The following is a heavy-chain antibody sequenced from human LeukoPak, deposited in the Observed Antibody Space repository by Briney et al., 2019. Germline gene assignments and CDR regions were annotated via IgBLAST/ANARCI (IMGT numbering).Heavy chain of an antibody. CDR3: ARARCSGGSCYLRNYYGMDV. D-gene: IGHD2-15*01. CDR1: GGSFSGYY. CDR2: INHSGGT. V-gene: IGHV4-34*01. J-gene: IGHJ6*02. Sequence: SETLSLTCAVYGGSFSGYYWSWIRQPPGKGLEWIGEINHSGGTNYNPSLKSRVTISVDTSKNQFSLKLSSVTAADTAVYYCARARCSGGSCYLRNYYGMDVWGQGTTVTVSS.